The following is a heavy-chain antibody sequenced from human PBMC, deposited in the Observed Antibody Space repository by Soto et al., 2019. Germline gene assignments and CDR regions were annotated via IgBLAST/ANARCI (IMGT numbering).Heavy chain of an antibody. D-gene: IGHD3-22*01. Sequence: SETLSLTCAVSGYSISSGYYWGWIRQPPGKGLEWIGSIYHSGSTYYNPSLKSRVTISVDTSKNQFSLKLSSVTAADTAVYYCAGTYYYDSSGYYRHYYYYGMDVWGQGXTVTVS. J-gene: IGHJ6*02. V-gene: IGHV4-38-2*01. CDR2: IYHSGST. CDR3: AGTYYYDSSGYYRHYYYYGMDV. CDR1: GYSISSGYY.